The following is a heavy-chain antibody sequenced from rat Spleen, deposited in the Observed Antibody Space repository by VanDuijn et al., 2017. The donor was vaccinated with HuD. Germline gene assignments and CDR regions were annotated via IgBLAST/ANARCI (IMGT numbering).Heavy chain of an antibody. CDR1: GFTFSNAA. J-gene: IGHJ2*01. D-gene: IGHD1-9*01. CDR2: IRTKPNNYAT. Sequence: VQVVESGGGLVQPKESLKISCAASGFTFSNAAMYWVRQAPGKGLEWVARIRTKPNNYATYYADSVKGRFTISRDDSKSMVYLQMDNLKTEDTAMYYCARHGYNSYFDYWGQGVMVTVSS. CDR3: ARHGYNSYFDY. V-gene: IGHV10-5*01.